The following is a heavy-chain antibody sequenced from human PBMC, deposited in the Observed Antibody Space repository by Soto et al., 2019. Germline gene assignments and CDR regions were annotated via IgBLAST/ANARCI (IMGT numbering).Heavy chain of an antibody. Sequence: PSETLSLTCTVSGGSISSGGYYWIWIRQHPGKGLEWIGFIYYSGSTYYNPSLKSRVTISVDTSNNQFSLKPSSVTAADTAVYYCARDYYDSSGYPSVGLDVWGKGTTVTVSS. D-gene: IGHD3-22*01. CDR3: ARDYYDSSGYPSVGLDV. V-gene: IGHV4-31*02. CDR1: GGSISSGGYY. CDR2: IYYSGST. J-gene: IGHJ6*04.